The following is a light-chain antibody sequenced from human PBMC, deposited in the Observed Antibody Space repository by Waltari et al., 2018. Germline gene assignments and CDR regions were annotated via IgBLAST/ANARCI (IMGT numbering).Light chain of an antibody. CDR2: GAS. J-gene: IGKJ1*01. CDR1: QSVSSSY. V-gene: IGKV3-20*01. CDR3: QQYGTSHPWT. Sequence: EIVLTQSPGTLSLSPGERATLSCRASQSVSSSYLAWYQQKPGQAPRLLIHGASSRATGIPDRFSGSGSGTDFTLTISRLEPEDFAVYYCQQYGTSHPWTFGQGTKVEIK.